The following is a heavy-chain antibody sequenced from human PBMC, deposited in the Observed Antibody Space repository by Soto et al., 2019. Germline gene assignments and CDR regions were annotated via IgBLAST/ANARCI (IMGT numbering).Heavy chain of an antibody. CDR2: ISGSDGKT. Sequence: GGSLRLSCAASGFSFGSYALSWVRQAPGKGLEWVSTISGSDGKTFYADSVKGRFSISRDTSQSTLYLQMNSLRADDTAMYYCARWSYLDYWGQGTPVPVSS. CDR1: GFSFGSYA. D-gene: IGHD3-3*01. CDR3: ARWSYLDY. J-gene: IGHJ4*02. V-gene: IGHV3-23*01.